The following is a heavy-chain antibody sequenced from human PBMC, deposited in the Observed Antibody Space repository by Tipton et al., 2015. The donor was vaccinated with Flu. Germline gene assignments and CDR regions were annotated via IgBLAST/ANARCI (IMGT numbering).Heavy chain of an antibody. J-gene: IGHJ4*02. V-gene: IGHV3-49*04. CDR3: ARDVGYCDKVSCYNPDYFDF. CDR2: IRRTHYGATT. D-gene: IGHD2-15*01. Sequence: RSLRLSCATSGFSFGDFVVGWVRQAPGMGLEWVGFIRRTHYGATTEYAASVKGRFTISRDDFNNIAYLQLNSVRTEDTAVYYCARDVGYCDKVSCYNPDYFDFWGQGTLVTVSS. CDR1: GFSFGDFV.